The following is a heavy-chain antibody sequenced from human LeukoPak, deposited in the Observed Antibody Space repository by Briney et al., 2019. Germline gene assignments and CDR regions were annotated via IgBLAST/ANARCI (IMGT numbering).Heavy chain of an antibody. J-gene: IGHJ4*02. V-gene: IGHV4-4*08. Sequence: SETLSLTYTVSGGPVTGCYWSWIRQPPGKGLEWIGYIHYTGFTIYNPSLKSRVTISVDTSKNQFSLKLSSVTAADTAVYYCARDRYYYDSSDYWGQGTLVTVSS. CDR1: GGPVTGCY. CDR2: IHYTGFT. D-gene: IGHD3-22*01. CDR3: ARDRYYYDSSDY.